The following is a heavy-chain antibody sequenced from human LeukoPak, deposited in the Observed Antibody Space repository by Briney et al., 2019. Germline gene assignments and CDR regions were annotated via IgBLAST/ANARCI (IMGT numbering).Heavy chain of an antibody. CDR2: ISYDGSNK. J-gene: IGHJ4*02. CDR3: ARDTYCSGGSCTAGFDY. CDR1: GFTFGSYA. V-gene: IGHV3-30*04. D-gene: IGHD2-15*01. Sequence: PGGSLRLSCAASGFTFGSYAMHWVRQAPGKGLGWVAVISYDGSNKYYADSVKGRFTISRDNSKNTLYLQMNSLRAEDTAVYYCARDTYCSGGSCTAGFDYWGQGTLVTVSS.